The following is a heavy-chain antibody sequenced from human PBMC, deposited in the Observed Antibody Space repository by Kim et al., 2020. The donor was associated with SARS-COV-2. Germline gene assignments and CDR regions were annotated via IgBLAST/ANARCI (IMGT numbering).Heavy chain of an antibody. J-gene: IGHJ6*02. D-gene: IGHD6-19*01. CDR1: GYTLTELS. CDR2: FDPEDGET. Sequence: ASVKVSCKVSGYTLTELSMHWVRQAPGKGLEWMGGFDPEDGETIYAQKFQGRVTMTEDTSTDTAYMELSSLRSEDTAVYYCATGVQAVAGPYYYYGMDVWGQGTTVTVSS. CDR3: ATGVQAVAGPYYYYGMDV. V-gene: IGHV1-24*01.